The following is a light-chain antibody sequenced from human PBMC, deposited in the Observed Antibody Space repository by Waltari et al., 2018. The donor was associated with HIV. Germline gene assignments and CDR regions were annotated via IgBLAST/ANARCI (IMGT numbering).Light chain of an antibody. Sequence: SYVLTQPPSVSVAPGKTASITCGGDTVGSKSVNWYQQKPGQATVLVIHYDAGRPSGIPERFSGSSSGNTATLSIARVEAEDEADYYCQVWDRSTSHVVFGGGTKLTVL. V-gene: IGLV3-21*04. CDR1: TVGSKS. J-gene: IGLJ2*01. CDR3: QVWDRSTSHVV. CDR2: YDA.